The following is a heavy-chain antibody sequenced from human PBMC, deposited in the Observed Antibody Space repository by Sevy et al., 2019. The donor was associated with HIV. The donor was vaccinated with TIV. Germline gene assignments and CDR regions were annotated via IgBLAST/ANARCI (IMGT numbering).Heavy chain of an antibody. Sequence: GGSLRLSCAASGFTFSSYSMNRVRQAPGKGLEWVSSISSSSSYIYYADSVKGRFTISRDNAKNSLYLQMNSLRAEDTAVYYCAREWDGSGSADYWGQGTLVTVSS. CDR1: GFTFSSYS. J-gene: IGHJ4*02. D-gene: IGHD3-10*01. CDR3: AREWDGSGSADY. CDR2: ISSSSSYI. V-gene: IGHV3-21*01.